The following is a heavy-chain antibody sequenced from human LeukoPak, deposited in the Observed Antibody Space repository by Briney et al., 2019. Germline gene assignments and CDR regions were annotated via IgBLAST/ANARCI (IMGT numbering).Heavy chain of an antibody. Sequence: GGSLRLSCAASGFTFSSYWMSWVRQAPGKGLQWVANIKEDGSEKYYVDSVKGRFTISRDNAKNSLYLQMDRLRAEDTAVYYCAKSGSYWFDPWGQGTLVTVSS. CDR2: IKEDGSEK. V-gene: IGHV3-7*01. CDR1: GFTFSSYW. CDR3: AKSGSYWFDP. D-gene: IGHD1-26*01. J-gene: IGHJ5*02.